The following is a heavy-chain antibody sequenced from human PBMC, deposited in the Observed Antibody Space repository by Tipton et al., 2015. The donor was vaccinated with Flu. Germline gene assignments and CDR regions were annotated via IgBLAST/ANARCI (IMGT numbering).Heavy chain of an antibody. CDR3: ATKFASWGGWEPRDY. D-gene: IGHD4-23*01. Sequence: GLVKPSETLSLTCAIYGGSFTGYYWSWIRQPPGKGLEWIGEINHSRTTNYNPSLESRVTISADTSKKQFSLKVTSVTAADTAVYYCATKFASWGGWEPRDYWGQGTLVTVSS. CDR2: INHSRTT. J-gene: IGHJ4*02. V-gene: IGHV4-34*01. CDR1: GGSFTGYY.